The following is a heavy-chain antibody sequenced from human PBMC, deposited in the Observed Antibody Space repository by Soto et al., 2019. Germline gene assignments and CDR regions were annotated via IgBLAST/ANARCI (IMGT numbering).Heavy chain of an antibody. D-gene: IGHD6-19*01. CDR2: INAGNGNT. J-gene: IGHJ6*02. V-gene: IGHV1-3*01. CDR1: GYTFTSYA. Sequence: ASVKVSCKASGYTFTSYAMHWVRQAPGQRLEWMGWINAGNGNTKYSQKFQGRVTITRDTSASTAYMELSSLRSEDTAVYYCARNDIAVAGIYYYYGMDVWGQGTTVTVSS. CDR3: ARNDIAVAGIYYYYGMDV.